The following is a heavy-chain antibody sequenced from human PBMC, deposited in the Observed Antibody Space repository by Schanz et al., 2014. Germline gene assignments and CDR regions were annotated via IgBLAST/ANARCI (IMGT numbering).Heavy chain of an antibody. J-gene: IGHJ3*02. CDR2: ISSRSSHI. CDR1: GFTASSHS. Sequence: EVQLVESGGGLVKPGGSLRLSCGVSGFTASSHSMNWVRQAPGKGLEWVSSISSRSSHIYYADSVKGRFTVSRDNAKNSVYLQMNSLRAEDTAVYYCAKGRFGELSAFDIWGQGTMVTGSS. D-gene: IGHD3-10*01. CDR3: AKGRFGELSAFDI. V-gene: IGHV3-21*04.